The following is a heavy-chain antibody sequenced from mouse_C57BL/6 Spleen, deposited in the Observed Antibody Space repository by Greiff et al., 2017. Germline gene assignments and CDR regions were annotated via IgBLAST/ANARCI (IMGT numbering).Heavy chain of an antibody. CDR2: INPNNGGT. CDR3: ARRWDDWYFDV. D-gene: IGHD4-1*01. Sequence: VQLQQSGPELVKPWASVKIPCKASGYTFTDYNMDWVKQSHGKSLEWIGDINPNNGGTIYNQKFKGKATLTVDKSSSTAYMELRGLTSEDTAVYYCARRWDDWYFDVWGTGTTVTVSS. CDR1: GYTFTDYN. V-gene: IGHV1-18*01. J-gene: IGHJ1*03.